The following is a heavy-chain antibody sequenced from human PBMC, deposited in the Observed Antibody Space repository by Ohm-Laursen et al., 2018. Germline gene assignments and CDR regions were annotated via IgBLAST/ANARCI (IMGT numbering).Heavy chain of an antibody. Sequence: GSLRLSCAASGFTFSDYYMSWIRQAPGKGLEWVSYISSSGSTIYYADSVKGRFTVSRDNAKNSLYLQMNSLRAEDTAVYYCARARAHYDILTGPATYYYYGMDVWGQGTTVTVSS. CDR3: ARARAHYDILTGPATYYYYGMDV. D-gene: IGHD3-9*01. CDR1: GFTFSDYY. CDR2: ISSSGSTI. J-gene: IGHJ6*02. V-gene: IGHV3-11*01.